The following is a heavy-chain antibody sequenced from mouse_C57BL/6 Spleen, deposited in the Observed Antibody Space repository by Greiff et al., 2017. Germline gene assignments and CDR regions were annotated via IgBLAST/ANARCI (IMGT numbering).Heavy chain of an antibody. V-gene: IGHV1-72*01. CDR2: IDPNSGGT. J-gene: IGHJ2*01. D-gene: IGHD3-1*01. Sequence: QVQLKQPGAELVKPGASVKLSCKASGYTFTSYWMHWVKQRPGRGLEWIGRIDPNSGGTKYNEKFKSKATLTVDKPSSTAYMQLSSLTSEDSAVYYCAIIQLSYYFDYWGQGTTLTVSS. CDR3: AIIQLSYYFDY. CDR1: GYTFTSYW.